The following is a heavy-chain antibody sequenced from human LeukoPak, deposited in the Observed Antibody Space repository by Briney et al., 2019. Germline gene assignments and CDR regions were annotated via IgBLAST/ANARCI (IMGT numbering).Heavy chain of an antibody. V-gene: IGHV4-59*01. CDR2: IYYSGST. D-gene: IGHD2-8*01. CDR1: GDSISNYY. J-gene: IGHJ4*02. Sequence: PSETPSLTCTVSGDSISNYYWSWIRQPPGKGLEWIGYIYYSGSTTYNHSLQSRVTISVDTSKNQFSLKLTSVTAADTAVYYCARVPQFNGLFDYWGQGTLVTVSS. CDR3: ARVPQFNGLFDY.